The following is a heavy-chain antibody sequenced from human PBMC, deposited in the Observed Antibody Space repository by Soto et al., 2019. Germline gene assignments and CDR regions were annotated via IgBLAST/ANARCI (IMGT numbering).Heavy chain of an antibody. CDR3: ARDGGDCSGGSCPETYYYYYGMDV. D-gene: IGHD2-15*01. CDR2: INPNSGGT. Sequence: ASVKVSCKASGYTFTGYYMHCVRQAPGQGLEWMGWINPNSGGTNYAQKFQGWVTMTRDTSISTAYMELSRLRSDGTAVYYCARDGGDCSGGSCPETYYYYYGMDVWGQGTTVTVSS. CDR1: GYTFTGYY. J-gene: IGHJ6*02. V-gene: IGHV1-2*04.